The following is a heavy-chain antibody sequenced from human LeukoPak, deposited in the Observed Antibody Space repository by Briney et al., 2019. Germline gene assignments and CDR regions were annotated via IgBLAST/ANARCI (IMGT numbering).Heavy chain of an antibody. CDR2: INPYNGNT. CDR3: ASVGARISGTNQFDY. Sequence: ASVKVSCKASGYTFTTYGITWVRQAPGQGLEWMGWINPYNGNTNYAQKLQGRVTMTTDTSTSTAYMELRSLRSEDTAVYYCASVGARISGTNQFDYWGQGTLVTVSS. J-gene: IGHJ4*02. D-gene: IGHD1-26*01. CDR1: GYTFTTYG. V-gene: IGHV1-18*01.